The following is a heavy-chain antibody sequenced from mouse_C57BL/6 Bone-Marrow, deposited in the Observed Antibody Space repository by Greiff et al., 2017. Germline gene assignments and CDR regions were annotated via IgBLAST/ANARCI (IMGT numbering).Heavy chain of an antibody. CDR1: GYTFTSYD. V-gene: IGHV1-85*01. D-gene: IGHD4-1*01. CDR2: IYPRDGST. CDR3: AKTGEAY. Sequence: VQLQQSGPELVKPGASVKLSCKASGYTFTSYDISWVKQRPGQGLEWIGWIYPRDGSTKYNAEFKGKATLNVDTSSSTAYLELHSLTSEDSAVYFCAKTGEAYWGQGTLVTVSA. J-gene: IGHJ3*01.